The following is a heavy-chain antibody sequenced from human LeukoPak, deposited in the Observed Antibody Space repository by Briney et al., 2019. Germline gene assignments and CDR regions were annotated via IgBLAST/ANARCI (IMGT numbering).Heavy chain of an antibody. CDR2: IKQDGSEK. D-gene: IGHD1-26*01. CDR3: ASGPLYRYSGSYYFDY. J-gene: IGHJ4*02. Sequence: GGSLRLSCAASGFTFSSYWMSWVRQAPGKGLEWVANIKQDGSEKYYVDSVKGRFTISRDNAKNSLYLQMNSLRAEDTAVYYCASGPLYRYSGSYYFDYWGQGTLVTVSS. CDR1: GFTFSSYW. V-gene: IGHV3-7*01.